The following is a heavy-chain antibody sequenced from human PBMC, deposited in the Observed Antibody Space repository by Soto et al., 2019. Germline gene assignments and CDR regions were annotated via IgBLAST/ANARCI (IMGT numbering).Heavy chain of an antibody. CDR3: AKDVDDFWSGYYIRPLFDY. V-gene: IGHV3-23*01. CDR1: GFTFSSYA. D-gene: IGHD3-3*01. J-gene: IGHJ4*02. CDR2: ISGSGGST. Sequence: GGSLRLSCAASGFTFSSYAMSWVRQAPGKGLEWVSAISGSGGSTYYADSVKGRFTISRDNSKNTLYLQMNSLRAEDTAVYYCAKDVDDFWSGYYIRPLFDYWGQGTLVTVSS.